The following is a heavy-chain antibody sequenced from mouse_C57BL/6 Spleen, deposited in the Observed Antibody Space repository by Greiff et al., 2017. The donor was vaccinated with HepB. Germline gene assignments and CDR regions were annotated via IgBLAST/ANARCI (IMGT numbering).Heavy chain of an antibody. CDR1: GYSFTGYY. Sequence: VQLQQSGPELVKPGASVKISCKASGYSFTGYYMNWVKQSPEKSLEWIGEINPSNGGTTYNQKFKAKATLTVDKSSSTAYMQLKSLTSEDSAVYYCARYPLIITTVVPFDYWGQGTTLTVSS. CDR3: ARYPLIITTVVPFDY. V-gene: IGHV1-42*01. J-gene: IGHJ2*01. D-gene: IGHD1-1*01. CDR2: INPSNGGT.